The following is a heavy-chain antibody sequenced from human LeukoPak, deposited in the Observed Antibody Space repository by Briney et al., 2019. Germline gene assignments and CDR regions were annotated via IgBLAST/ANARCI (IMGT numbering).Heavy chain of an antibody. D-gene: IGHD6-19*01. Sequence: PSETLSLTCAVYGGSFSGYYWSWIRQPPGKGLEWIGEINHSGSTNYNPSLKSRVTISGDTSKNQFSLNLSSVTAPDTAVYYCARGRRRSSGWSFDYWGQGTLVTVSS. CDR3: ARGRRRSSGWSFDY. CDR2: INHSGST. CDR1: GGSFSGYY. V-gene: IGHV4-34*01. J-gene: IGHJ4*02.